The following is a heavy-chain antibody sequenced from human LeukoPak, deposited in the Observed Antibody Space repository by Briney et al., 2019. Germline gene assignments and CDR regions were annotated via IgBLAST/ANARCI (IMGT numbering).Heavy chain of an antibody. V-gene: IGHV3-30*18. CDR3: AKDRSGSYDHFVY. J-gene: IGHJ4*02. CDR1: GFTFSHYG. D-gene: IGHD1-26*01. Sequence: GGSLRLSCAASGFTFSHYGMHWVRQAPGKGLEWVTLISYDGSNKKYADSVKGRFTISRDNSKNTLYLQMNSLRGEDTAVYYCAKDRSGSYDHFVYWGQGTRVTVSS. CDR2: ISYDGSNK.